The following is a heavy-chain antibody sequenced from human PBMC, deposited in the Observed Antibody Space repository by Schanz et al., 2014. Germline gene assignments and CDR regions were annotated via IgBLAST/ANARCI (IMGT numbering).Heavy chain of an antibody. Sequence: EVQLVESGGGLIQPGGSLRLSCAASGFTFSSYAMTWVRQAPGMGLEWVSAISGRDGSTYYADSVRGRFTISRDNSKNTLYLQMKSLRAEDTAVYYCARDHTTESYYSAGPPIDYWGQGTLLTVSS. V-gene: IGHV3-23*04. D-gene: IGHD1-26*01. CDR3: ARDHTTESYYSAGPPIDY. CDR1: GFTFSSYA. CDR2: ISGRDGST. J-gene: IGHJ4*02.